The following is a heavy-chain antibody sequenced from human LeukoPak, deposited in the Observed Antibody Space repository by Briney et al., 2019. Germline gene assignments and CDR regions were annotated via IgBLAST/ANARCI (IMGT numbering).Heavy chain of an antibody. CDR1: GGSISSGNYY. CDR3: ARDARGSSGSYDYFDY. D-gene: IGHD1-26*01. J-gene: IGHJ4*02. V-gene: IGHV4-61*02. Sequence: SQTLSLTCTVSGGSISSGNYYWSWIRQPAGKGLEWIGRIYTSGSTNYNPSLKSRVTISVDTSKNQFSLKLSSVTAADTAVYYCARDARGSSGSYDYFDYWGQGTLVTVSS. CDR2: IYTSGST.